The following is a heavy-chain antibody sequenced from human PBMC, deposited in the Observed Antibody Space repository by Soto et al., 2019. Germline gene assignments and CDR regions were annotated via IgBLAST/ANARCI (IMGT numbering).Heavy chain of an antibody. CDR1: GGSISSSSYF. CDR3: ARHDWNGVDY. D-gene: IGHD1-1*01. Sequence: QLQLQESGPGLVKPSETLSLTCTVSGGSISSSSYFWGWIRQPPGKGLEWIGSIYYSGSTYYNPSLKMRVTISVDTSKNQFSLKLSSVTAADTAVYYCARHDWNGVDYWGQGTLVTVSS. V-gene: IGHV4-39*01. J-gene: IGHJ4*02. CDR2: IYYSGST.